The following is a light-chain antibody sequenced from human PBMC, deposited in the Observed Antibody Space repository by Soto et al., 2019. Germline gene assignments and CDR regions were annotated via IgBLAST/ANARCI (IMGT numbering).Light chain of an antibody. Sequence: DIQVTQSPSTLSASVGDRVTITCRVSQTISNSLAWFQQKPGKAPKLLIYKASILEGGVPSRFNGSGSGTEFTLSISSLQPDDFATYYCQQYNEYSKTFGQGTKVEIK. J-gene: IGKJ1*01. CDR1: QTISNS. CDR2: KAS. CDR3: QQYNEYSKT. V-gene: IGKV1-5*03.